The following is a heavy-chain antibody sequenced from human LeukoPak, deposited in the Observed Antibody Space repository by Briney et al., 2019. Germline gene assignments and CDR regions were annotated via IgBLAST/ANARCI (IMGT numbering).Heavy chain of an antibody. CDR1: GYTFTSYY. CDR2: INPSGGNT. D-gene: IGHD3-3*01. Sequence: GASGKVSCKASGYTFTSYYMHWVRQAPGRGLEWMGIINPSGGNTSYAQKFQGRVTMTRDTSTSTVYMELSSLRSEDTAVYYCARVRITIFGVVTPLDYWGQGTLVTVSS. CDR3: ARVRITIFGVVTPLDY. V-gene: IGHV1-46*01. J-gene: IGHJ4*02.